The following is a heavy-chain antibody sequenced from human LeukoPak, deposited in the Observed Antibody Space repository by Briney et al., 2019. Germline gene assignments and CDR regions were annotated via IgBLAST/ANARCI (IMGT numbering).Heavy chain of an antibody. Sequence: SETLSLTCTVSGGSISGYYWSWIRQPPGKGLEWIGYLYYSGSTNYNPSLKRRATISVDTSKNQFSLKLSSVTAADTAVYYCARSPTGNWFDPWGQGTLVTVSS. CDR3: ARSPTGNWFDP. J-gene: IGHJ5*02. CDR2: LYYSGST. V-gene: IGHV4-59*01. CDR1: GGSISGYY. D-gene: IGHD4-11*01.